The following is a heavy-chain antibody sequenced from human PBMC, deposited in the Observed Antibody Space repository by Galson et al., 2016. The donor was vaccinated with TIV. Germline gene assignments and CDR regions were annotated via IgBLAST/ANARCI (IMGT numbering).Heavy chain of an antibody. D-gene: IGHD2-2*01. Sequence: PALVKPTQTLTLTCTFSGFSLSTSGVAVGWIRQPPGKALEWLALIYWDDDKRYRPSLKSRLTITKDTPKNQVLLTVTNLDPEDTATYYCAHRRSVASAVLDAFGIWGQGTMVTVSS. CDR3: AHRRSVASAVLDAFGI. V-gene: IGHV2-5*02. J-gene: IGHJ3*02. CDR2: IYWDDDK. CDR1: GFSLSTSGVA.